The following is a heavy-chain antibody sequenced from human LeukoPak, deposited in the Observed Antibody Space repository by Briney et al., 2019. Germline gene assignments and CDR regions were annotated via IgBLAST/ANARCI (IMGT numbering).Heavy chain of an antibody. Sequence: SETLSLTCTVSGGSISSYYWSWIRQPPGKGLECIGYIYFSGSTNYNPSLKSRVTISRDTSRNQFSLRLTSVTAADTALYYCARHVESLGAGFPFDYWGQGTLVTVSS. D-gene: IGHD3-16*01. CDR2: IYFSGST. CDR3: ARHVESLGAGFPFDY. J-gene: IGHJ4*02. CDR1: GGSISSYY. V-gene: IGHV4-59*08.